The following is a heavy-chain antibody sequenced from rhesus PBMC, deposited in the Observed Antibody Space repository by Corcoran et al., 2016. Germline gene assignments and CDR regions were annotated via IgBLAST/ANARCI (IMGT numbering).Heavy chain of an antibody. D-gene: IGHD7-45*01. V-gene: IGHV4-122*02. CDR3: AREWGGDY. J-gene: IGHJ4*01. CDR2: ISYSGST. Sequence: QLQLQESGPGLVKPSETLSLTCAVSGYSISSGYGWSWIRQPPGKGLEWIGYISYSGSTSYNPSLKSRVTISRDPSKNQFSLKLSSVTAADTAVYYCAREWGGDYWGQGVLVTVSS. CDR1: GYSISSGYG.